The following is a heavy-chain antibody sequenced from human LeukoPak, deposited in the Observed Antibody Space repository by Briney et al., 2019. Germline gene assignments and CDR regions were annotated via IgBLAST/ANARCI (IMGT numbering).Heavy chain of an antibody. CDR1: GFTFSSYS. CDR2: ISYDGSNK. V-gene: IGHV3-30-3*01. D-gene: IGHD1-26*01. J-gene: IGHJ3*02. CDR3: ARESGSYNDDFDI. Sequence: GRSLRLSCAASGFTFSSYSMHWVRQTPGKGLEWVAVISYDGSNKYYADSVKGRFTISRDNSKNTLYLQMNSLRAEDTAVYYCARESGSYNDDFDIWGQGTMVTVSS.